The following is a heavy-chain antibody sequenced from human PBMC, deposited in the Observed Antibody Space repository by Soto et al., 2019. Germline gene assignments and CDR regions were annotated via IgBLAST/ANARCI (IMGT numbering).Heavy chain of an antibody. CDR2: IYYSGST. Sequence: QVQLQESGPGLVKPSETLSLTCTVSGGSISSYYWSWIRQPPGKGLEWIGYIYYSGSTNYNPSLKSRVTISVDTSKNQFSLKLSSVTAADPAVYYCARRYGVAYDSWGQGTLVTVSS. CDR1: GGSISSYY. D-gene: IGHD1-20*01. CDR3: ARRYGVAYDS. J-gene: IGHJ4*02. V-gene: IGHV4-59*08.